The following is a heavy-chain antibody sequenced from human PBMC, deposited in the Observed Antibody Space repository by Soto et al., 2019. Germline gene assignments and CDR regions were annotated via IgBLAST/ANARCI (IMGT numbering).Heavy chain of an antibody. CDR1: GFTLSSYG. V-gene: IGHV3-30*18. J-gene: IGHJ6*02. Sequence: GFLRLSCAAAGFTLSSYGMYWVRQAPGKGLEWVAVISYDGGNKYYADSVKGRFTISRDNSKNTLYLQMKSLRGEDTAVYYCAKDVNSGSYPYYYYGMDVWGQGTTVTVSS. CDR3: AKDVNSGSYPYYYYGMDV. CDR2: ISYDGGNK. D-gene: IGHD1-26*01.